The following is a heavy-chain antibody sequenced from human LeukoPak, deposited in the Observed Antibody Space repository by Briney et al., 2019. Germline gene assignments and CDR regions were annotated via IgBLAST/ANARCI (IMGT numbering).Heavy chain of an antibody. D-gene: IGHD6-19*01. J-gene: IGHJ4*02. CDR3: VRDLGIAVAPGY. CDR2: INSDGSST. CDR1: GFTFSRNW. V-gene: IGHV3-74*01. Sequence: GGSLRLSCAASGFTFSRNWMHWVRQAPGKGLVGVSRINSDGSSTNYADSVKGRFTISRDNAKNTLHLQMNSLRAEDTAVYYCVRDLGIAVAPGYWGQGTLVTVSS.